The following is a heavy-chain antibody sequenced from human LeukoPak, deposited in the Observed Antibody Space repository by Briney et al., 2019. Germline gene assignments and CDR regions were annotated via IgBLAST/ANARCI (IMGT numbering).Heavy chain of an antibody. J-gene: IGHJ4*02. D-gene: IGHD1-26*01. V-gene: IGHV4-4*07. Sequence: SETLSLTCTVSGGSISSYYWSWIRQPAGKGLEWIGRIYTSGSTNYNPSLKSRVTISVDTSKNQFSLKLSSVTAADTAVYYCTGWELQHYFDYWGQGTLVTVSS. CDR3: TGWELQHYFDY. CDR1: GGSISSYY. CDR2: IYTSGST.